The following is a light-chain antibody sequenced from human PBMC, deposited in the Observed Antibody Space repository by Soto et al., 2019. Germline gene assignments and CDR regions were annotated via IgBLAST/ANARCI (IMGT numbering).Light chain of an antibody. V-gene: IGKV3-20*01. CDR1: QSVRSSY. CDR3: QQYGSSPPWT. J-gene: IGKJ1*01. CDR2: GAS. Sequence: EIVLTQSPGTLSLSPGERATLSCRASQSVRSSYLAWYQHKPGQAPRLLVYGASSRATGIPDRFSGSGSGTDFTLTISRLEPEDFAVYYCQQYGSSPPWTFGQGTKVEIK.